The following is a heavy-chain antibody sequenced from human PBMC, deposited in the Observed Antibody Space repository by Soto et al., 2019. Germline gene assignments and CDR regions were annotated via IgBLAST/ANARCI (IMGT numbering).Heavy chain of an antibody. CDR3: ANFYDYVSTFGY. CDR2: ISGSGGST. V-gene: IGHV3-23*01. Sequence: GSLRLSCAASGFTFSIYAMSWVRQAPGKGLEWVSAISGSGGSTYYADSVKGRFTISRDNSKNTLYLQMNSLRAEDTAVYYCANFYDYVSTFGYWGQGTLVTVSS. D-gene: IGHD3-16*01. J-gene: IGHJ4*02. CDR1: GFTFSIYA.